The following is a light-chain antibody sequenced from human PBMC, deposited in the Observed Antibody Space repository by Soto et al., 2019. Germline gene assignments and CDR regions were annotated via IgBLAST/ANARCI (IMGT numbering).Light chain of an antibody. Sequence: DIQMTQSPSSLSASVGDRVTITCRASQGISNYIAWYQQKPGKAPKLLIYAASTLQSGVPSRFGGSGAGTDFTFTISSLQPEDVATYSCQKYSSVPLFGPGTKVDIK. CDR3: QKYSSVPL. J-gene: IGKJ3*01. CDR1: QGISNY. CDR2: AAS. V-gene: IGKV1-27*01.